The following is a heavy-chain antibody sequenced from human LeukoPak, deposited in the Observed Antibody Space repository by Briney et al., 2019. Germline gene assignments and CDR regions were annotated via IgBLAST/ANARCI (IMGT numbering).Heavy chain of an antibody. CDR3: ARDGNYFSLGFLDY. Sequence: GGSLRLSCAASGFTFSSYGMHWVRQAPGKGLEWVAVIWYDGSNKYYADSVKGRFTISRDNSKNTLYLQVNSLRAEDTAVYYCARDGNYFSLGFLDYWGQGTLVTVSS. D-gene: IGHD1-26*01. CDR2: IWYDGSNK. CDR1: GFTFSSYG. V-gene: IGHV3-33*01. J-gene: IGHJ4*02.